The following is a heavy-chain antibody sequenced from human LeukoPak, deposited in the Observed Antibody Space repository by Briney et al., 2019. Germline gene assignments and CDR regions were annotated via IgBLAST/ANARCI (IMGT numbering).Heavy chain of an antibody. CDR1: GFTFSSYE. V-gene: IGHV3-48*03. CDR2: ISSSGSTI. J-gene: IGHJ3*02. CDR3: AKDVWTGICSGGSCYRRGYAFDI. Sequence: GGSLRLSCAASGFTFSSYEMNWVRQAPGKGLEWVSYISSSGSTIYYADSVKGRFTISRDNSKNTLYLQMNSLRAEDTAVYYCAKDVWTGICSGGSCYRRGYAFDIWGQGTMVTVSS. D-gene: IGHD2-15*01.